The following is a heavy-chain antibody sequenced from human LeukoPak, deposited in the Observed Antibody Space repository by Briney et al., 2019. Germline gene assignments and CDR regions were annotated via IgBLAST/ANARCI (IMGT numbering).Heavy chain of an antibody. CDR2: IRYDGDIK. D-gene: IGHD1-26*01. Sequence: PGGSLRLSCAASEFTFSRYGIHWVRQAPGKGLEWVAFIRYDGDIKYYADSVKGRFAISRDNSKNSLYLQMNSLRAEDTAVYYCVRDKGGRSGAIYYDAFDVWGRGTMVTVSS. J-gene: IGHJ3*01. V-gene: IGHV3-30*02. CDR1: EFTFSRYG. CDR3: VRDKGGRSGAIYYDAFDV.